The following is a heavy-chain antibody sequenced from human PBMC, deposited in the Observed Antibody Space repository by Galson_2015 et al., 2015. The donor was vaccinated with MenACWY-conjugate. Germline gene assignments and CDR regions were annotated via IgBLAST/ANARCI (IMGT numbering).Heavy chain of an antibody. Sequence: SVKVSCKASGYTSTTDSIHWVRQAPGQGLEWMGRINPSSGTTTYAQKFQGRVTMTRDTSTNRFSLSLSSVTAADTAMYYCARHLYGGGECYFCYFDYWGQGTLVTVSS. V-gene: IGHV1-46*01. CDR1: GYTSTTDS. CDR2: INPSSGTT. J-gene: IGHJ4*02. D-gene: IGHD2-21*01. CDR3: ARHLYGGGECYFCYFDY.